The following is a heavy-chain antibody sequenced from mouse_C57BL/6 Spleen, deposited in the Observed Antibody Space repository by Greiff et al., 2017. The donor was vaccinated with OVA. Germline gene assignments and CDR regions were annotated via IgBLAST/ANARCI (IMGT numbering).Heavy chain of an antibody. J-gene: IGHJ1*03. D-gene: IGHD1-1*01. CDR3: ARGGYDGSSYDWYFDV. V-gene: IGHV3-6*01. CDR2: ISYDGSN. Sequence: EVKLVESGPGLVKPSQSLSLTCSVTGYSITSGYYWNWIRQFPGNKLEWMGYISYDGSNNYNPSLKNRISITRDTSKNQVILKLKSVTTEDAATYFCARGGYDGSSYDWYFDVWGTGTTVTVSS. CDR1: GYSITSGYY.